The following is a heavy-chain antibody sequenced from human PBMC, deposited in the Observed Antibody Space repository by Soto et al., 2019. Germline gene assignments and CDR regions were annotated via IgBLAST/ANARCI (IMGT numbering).Heavy chain of an antibody. CDR2: IYYSGST. V-gene: IGHV4-31*03. D-gene: IGHD5-12*01. Sequence: SETLSLTCTVSGGSVSSGAYYWTWIRQRPGEGLEWIGYIYYSGSTYYSPSLKSRLSISLDTSKNQFSLRLGSVTAADTAMYYCARARLRAVYAFDIWGQGTMVTVSS. J-gene: IGHJ3*02. CDR1: GGSVSSGAYY. CDR3: ARARLRAVYAFDI.